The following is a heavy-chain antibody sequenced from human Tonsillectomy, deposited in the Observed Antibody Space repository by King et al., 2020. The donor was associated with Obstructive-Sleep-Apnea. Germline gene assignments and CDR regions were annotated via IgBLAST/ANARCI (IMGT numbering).Heavy chain of an antibody. CDR2: IIPIFGTA. CDR1: GGTFSSYA. D-gene: IGHD3-22*01. Sequence: QLVQSGAEVKKPGSSVKVSCKASGGTFSSYAISWVRQAPGQGLEWVGGIIPIFGTANYAQKFQGRVTITADESTSTAYMELSSLRSEDTAVYYCARPPGGYYDSSGWYFDYWGQGTLVTVSS. V-gene: IGHV1-69*01. J-gene: IGHJ4*02. CDR3: ARPPGGYYDSSGWYFDY.